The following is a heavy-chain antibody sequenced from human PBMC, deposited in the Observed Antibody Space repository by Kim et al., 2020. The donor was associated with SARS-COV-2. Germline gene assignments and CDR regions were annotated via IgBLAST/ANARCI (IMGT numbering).Heavy chain of an antibody. CDR3: ARSTLATIGPPPAY. J-gene: IGHJ4*01. CDR1: GGSISSGGYY. V-gene: IGHV4-31*03. Sequence: SETLSLTCTVSGGSISSGGYYWSWIRQHPGKGLEWIGYIYSSGSTYSNPSLNSRVTISVDTSKNQFSLKLSSVTAAAPAVYYCARSTLATIGPPPAYWG. CDR2: IYSSGST. D-gene: IGHD2-15*01.